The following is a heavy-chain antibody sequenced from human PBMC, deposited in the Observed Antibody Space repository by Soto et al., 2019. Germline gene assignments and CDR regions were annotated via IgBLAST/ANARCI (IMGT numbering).Heavy chain of an antibody. J-gene: IGHJ5*02. CDR2: ISAYNGNT. D-gene: IGHD3-3*01. V-gene: IGHV1-18*01. CDR1: GYTFTSYG. Sequence: PVKVSCKASGYTFTSYGISWVRQAPEQGLEWMGWISAYNGNTNYAQKLQGRVTMTTDTSTSTAYMELRSQRSDDTAVYYCARDFHEFWRGYPLPGWFDPWGQGTLGTVSS. CDR3: ARDFHEFWRGYPLPGWFDP.